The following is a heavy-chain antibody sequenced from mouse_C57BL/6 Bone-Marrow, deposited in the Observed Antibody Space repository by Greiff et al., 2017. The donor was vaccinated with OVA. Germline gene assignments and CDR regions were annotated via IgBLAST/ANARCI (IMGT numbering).Heavy chain of an antibody. CDR2: ISSGGSYT. D-gene: IGHD4-1*01. Sequence: EVKLMESGGDLVKPGGSLKLSCAASGFTFSSYGMPWVRQTPDKRLEWVATISSGGSYTYYPDSVKGRFTISRDNAKNTLYLQMSSLKSEDTAVDYCARQRTGTAMDDWGQGTSVTVSS. V-gene: IGHV5-6*01. CDR1: GFTFSSYG. CDR3: ARQRTGTAMDD. J-gene: IGHJ4*01.